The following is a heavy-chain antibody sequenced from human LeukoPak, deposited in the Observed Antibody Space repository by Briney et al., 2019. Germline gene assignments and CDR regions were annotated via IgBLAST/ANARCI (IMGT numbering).Heavy chain of an antibody. CDR1: GYTFTGYY. Sequence: ASVEVSCKASGYTFTGYYMHWVRQAPGQGLEWMGWINPNSGGTNYAQKFQGRVTMTRDTSISTAYMELSRLRSDDTAVYYCARSRVARRVATLREYYFDYWGQGTLVTVSS. J-gene: IGHJ4*02. D-gene: IGHD5-12*01. CDR3: ARSRVARRVATLREYYFDY. CDR2: INPNSGGT. V-gene: IGHV1-2*02.